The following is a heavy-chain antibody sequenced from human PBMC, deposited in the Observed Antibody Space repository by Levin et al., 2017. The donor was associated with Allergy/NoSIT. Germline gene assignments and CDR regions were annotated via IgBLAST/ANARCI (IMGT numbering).Heavy chain of an antibody. J-gene: IGHJ4*02. CDR3: ARVIGVYSSGWYGGWYFDY. CDR1: GFTFSSYA. V-gene: IGHV3-23*01. Sequence: GGSLRLSCAASGFTFSSYAMSWVRQAPGKGLEWVSAISGSGGSTYYADSVKGRFTISRDNSKNTLYLQMNSLRAEDTAVYYCARVIGVYSSGWYGGWYFDYWGQGTLVTVSS. CDR2: ISGSGGST. D-gene: IGHD6-19*01.